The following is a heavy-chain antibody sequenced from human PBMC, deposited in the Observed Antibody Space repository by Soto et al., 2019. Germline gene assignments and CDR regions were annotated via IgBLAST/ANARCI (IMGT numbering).Heavy chain of an antibody. Sequence: SETLSLTCTVSGGSISSTSSYWAWIRQPPGKGLEWVGSIYYLGNTYYNPSLGSRVTISVDTSKNQFSLKLSSVTAADTAVYYCARGLYSSSSYFDYWGQGTLVTVSS. CDR1: GGSISSTSSY. J-gene: IGHJ4*02. CDR3: ARGLYSSSSYFDY. V-gene: IGHV4-39*07. CDR2: IYYLGNT. D-gene: IGHD6-6*01.